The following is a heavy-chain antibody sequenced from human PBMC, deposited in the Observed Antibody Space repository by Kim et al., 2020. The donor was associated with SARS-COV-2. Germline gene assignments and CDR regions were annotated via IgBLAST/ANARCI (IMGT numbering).Heavy chain of an antibody. D-gene: IGHD3-3*01. J-gene: IGHJ4*02. Sequence: ASVKVSCKASGYTFTSYAMHWVRQAPGQRLEWMGWINAGNGNTKYSQKFQGRVTITRDTSASTAYMELSSLRSEDTAVYYCARSGAYDFWSPADFDYWGQGTLVTVSS. CDR1: GYTFTSYA. CDR2: INAGNGNT. CDR3: ARSGAYDFWSPADFDY. V-gene: IGHV1-3*01.